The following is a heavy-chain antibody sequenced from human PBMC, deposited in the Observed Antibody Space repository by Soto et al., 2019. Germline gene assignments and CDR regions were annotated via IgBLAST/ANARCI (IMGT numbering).Heavy chain of an antibody. J-gene: IGHJ1*01. CDR3: AKDSPVGVPLLRDLHD. CDR2: ISGSGGST. Sequence: EVQLLESGGGLVHPGGSLRLSCAASGFTFSNYGMSWVRQAPGKGLEWVSVISGSGGSTYYADSVKGRFTLSRDNSKNTVYLQMNSLRAEDTAVYYCAKDSPVGVPLLRDLHDWGQGTLVTVSS. D-gene: IGHD3-9*01. V-gene: IGHV3-23*01. CDR1: GFTFSNYG.